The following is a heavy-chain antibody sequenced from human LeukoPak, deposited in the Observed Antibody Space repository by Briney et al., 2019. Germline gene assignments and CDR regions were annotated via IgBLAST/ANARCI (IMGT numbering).Heavy chain of an antibody. CDR1: GFTVSSNY. CDR3: ARDRWDRYASRYFDL. D-gene: IGHD2-2*01. V-gene: IGHV3-66*01. CDR2: IYSGGST. J-gene: IGHJ2*01. Sequence: GGSLRLSCAASGFTVSSNYMSWVRQAPGKGLEWVSVIYSGGSTYYADSVTGRFTISRDNSKNTFYLQMNSLRAEDTAVYYCARDRWDRYASRYFDLWGRGTLVTVSS.